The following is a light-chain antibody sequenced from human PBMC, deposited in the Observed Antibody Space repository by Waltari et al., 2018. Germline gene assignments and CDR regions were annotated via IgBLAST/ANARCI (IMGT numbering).Light chain of an antibody. CDR1: QSVSSSY. Sequence: EIVLTQSPGPLSLSPGERATLSCRASQSVSSSYLAWYQQKPGQAPRLLIYGASSRGTGITDRFSGSGSGTDFTLTISRLEPEDFAVYYCQQYGRSPRTFGQGTTVEIK. CDR2: GAS. CDR3: QQYGRSPRT. J-gene: IGKJ1*01. V-gene: IGKV3-20*01.